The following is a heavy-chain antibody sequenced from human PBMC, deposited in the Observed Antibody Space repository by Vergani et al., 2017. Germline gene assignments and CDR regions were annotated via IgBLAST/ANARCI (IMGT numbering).Heavy chain of an antibody. Sequence: EVQLVQSGAEVKKPGESLKISCKGSAYSFSNYWIGWVRQKPGQGLEWMGIIYPGDSDTRYSPSFQGLVTISVDKSISAAYVQWSSLNASDTAMYYCARGALRRDGYNYFDYWGQGTLVTVSS. CDR3: ARGALRRDGYNYFDY. CDR1: AYSFSNYW. CDR2: IYPGDSDT. J-gene: IGHJ4*02. V-gene: IGHV5-51*01. D-gene: IGHD5-24*01.